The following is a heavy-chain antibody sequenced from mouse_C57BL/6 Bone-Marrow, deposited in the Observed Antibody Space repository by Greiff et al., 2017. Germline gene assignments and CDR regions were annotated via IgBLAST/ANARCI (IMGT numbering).Heavy chain of an antibody. J-gene: IGHJ3*01. CDR3: ARLGRGFAY. CDR2: VYPGAGDT. V-gene: IGHV1-82*01. D-gene: IGHD3-3*01. Sequence: VQGVESGPELVKPGASVKISCKASGYAFSSSWMNWVKQRPGKGLEWIGRVYPGAGDTNYNGKFKGKATLTADKSSSTAYMQLSSLTSEDSAVYCCARLGRGFAYWGQGTLVTVSA. CDR1: GYAFSSSW.